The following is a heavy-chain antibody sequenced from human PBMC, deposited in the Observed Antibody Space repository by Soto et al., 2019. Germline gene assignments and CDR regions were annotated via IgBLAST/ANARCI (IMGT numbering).Heavy chain of an antibody. CDR1: GASMENHY. J-gene: IGHJ4*01. CDR3: ASTGHYF. CDR2: MFYTGRA. Sequence: PSETLSLTCTVSGASMENHYGSWIRQPPGKGLEYIGYMFYTGRADYNASFTSRVTMSVDTSNNQFSLKLRSVSAADTAVYYCASTGHYF. D-gene: IGHD4-17*01. V-gene: IGHV4-59*11.